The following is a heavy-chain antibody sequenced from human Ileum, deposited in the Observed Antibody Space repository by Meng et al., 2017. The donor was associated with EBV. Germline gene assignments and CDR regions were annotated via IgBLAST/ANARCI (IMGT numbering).Heavy chain of an antibody. Sequence: QVPLVKCGADMKKPGASVEISCKASGYKFDDYTIQWLRQAPGQRLEWLGWINPGIGSTYDSKTIRGRLTITMDTSASTVYMRLTSLTSEDTAVYYCAREEGGRFDSWGQGTLVTVSS. CDR1: GYKFDDYT. V-gene: IGHV1-3*01. J-gene: IGHJ4*02. CDR2: INPGIGST. D-gene: IGHD2-15*01. CDR3: AREEGGRFDS.